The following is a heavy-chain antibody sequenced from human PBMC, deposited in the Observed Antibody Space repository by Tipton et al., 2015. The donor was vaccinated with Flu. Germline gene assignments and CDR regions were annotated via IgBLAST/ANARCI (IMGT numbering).Heavy chain of an antibody. V-gene: IGHV4-59*08. Sequence: LRLSCTVSGGSITSYYWSWIRQPPGKGLEWIGYIYYSGSTNYNPPLKSRVTISVDTSKNQFSLKLSCVTAKDTAVYYSARRKTVTTRLTYFDYWGQGTLVTVSS. CDR3: ARRKTVTTRLTYFDY. CDR1: GGSITSYY. D-gene: IGHD4-17*01. J-gene: IGHJ4*02. CDR2: IYYSGST.